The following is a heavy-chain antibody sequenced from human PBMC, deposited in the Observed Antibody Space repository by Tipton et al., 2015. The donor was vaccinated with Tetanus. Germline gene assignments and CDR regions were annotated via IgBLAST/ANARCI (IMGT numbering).Heavy chain of an antibody. J-gene: IGHJ4*02. V-gene: IGHV4-39*01. Sequence: TLSLTCSVSGGSINNSGYFWGWIRQPPGKALEWIGSIYYSGRTFYHPSLQSRVTISLDTSKNQFSLRLSSVTAADTAVYFCARHPPPYYYSSGSSLDYWGQGSPVTVSS. CDR1: GGSINNSGYF. CDR2: IYYSGRT. D-gene: IGHD3-10*01. CDR3: ARHPPPYYYSSGSSLDY.